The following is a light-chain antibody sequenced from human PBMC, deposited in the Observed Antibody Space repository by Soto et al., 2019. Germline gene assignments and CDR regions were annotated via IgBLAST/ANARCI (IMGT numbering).Light chain of an antibody. CDR1: QGIGKA. V-gene: IGKV1-17*01. CDR2: TAS. CDR3: QQGDSFPFT. J-gene: IGKJ5*01. Sequence: DIQMTQSPSSLDASIGDRVTITCRASQGIGKALVWYQQTPGTPPKRLIFTASNLQNGVPSRFSGSGSGTDFTLIISSLQHEDFATYFCQQGDSFPFTFGGGTQLEIK.